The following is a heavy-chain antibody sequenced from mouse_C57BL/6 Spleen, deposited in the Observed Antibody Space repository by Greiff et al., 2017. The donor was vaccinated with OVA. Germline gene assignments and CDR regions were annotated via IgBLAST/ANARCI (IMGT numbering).Heavy chain of an antibody. D-gene: IGHD2-3*01. V-gene: IGHV6-3*01. J-gene: IGHJ4*01. CDR3: TFSYDPYAMDY. Sequence: EVMLVESGGGLVQPGGSMKLSCVASGFTFSNYWMNWVRQSPEKGLEWVAQIRLKSDNYATHYAESVKGRFTISRDDSKSSVYLQMNNLRAEDTGIYYCTFSYDPYAMDYWGQGTSVTVSS. CDR1: GFTFSNYW. CDR2: IRLKSDNYAT.